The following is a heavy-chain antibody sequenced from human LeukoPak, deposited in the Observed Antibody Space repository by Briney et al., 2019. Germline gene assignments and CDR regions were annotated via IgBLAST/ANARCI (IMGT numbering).Heavy chain of an antibody. D-gene: IGHD6-13*01. J-gene: IGHJ4*02. CDR3: ARIDSSWYYFDY. V-gene: IGHV4-59*12. Sequence: SETLSLTCSVSGDPIDVYYWNWIRQPPGKGLEWIGFMYHTGTSSSNPSLTSRVTMSMDKAKNQFSLKLSSVTAADTAVYYCARIDSSWYYFDYWGQGTLVTVSS. CDR1: GDPIDVYY. CDR2: MYHTGTS.